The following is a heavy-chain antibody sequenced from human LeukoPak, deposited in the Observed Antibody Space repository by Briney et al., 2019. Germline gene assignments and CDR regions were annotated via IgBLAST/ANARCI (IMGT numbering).Heavy chain of an antibody. CDR1: GYTVTSYY. V-gene: IGHV1-46*01. J-gene: IGHJ3*02. CDR2: INPSGGST. CDR3: ARDREDIVVVVAAETDAFDI. D-gene: IGHD2-15*01. Sequence: ASAKVSCKASGYTVTSYYMHWVRQAPGQGLEWMGIINPSGGSTSYAQKFQGRVTMTRDTSTSTVYMELSSLRSEDTAVYYCARDREDIVVVVAAETDAFDIWGQGTMVTVSS.